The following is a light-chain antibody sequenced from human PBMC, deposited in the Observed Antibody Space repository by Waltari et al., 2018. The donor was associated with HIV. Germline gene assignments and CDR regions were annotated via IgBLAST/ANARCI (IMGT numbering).Light chain of an antibody. CDR2: SDG. J-gene: IGLJ3*02. CDR1: SSNIGSNT. Sequence: QSVLNQSPSASGTPGQRVIISCSGSSSNIGSNTVTCYQQFPGTAPKLLIYSDGQRPSGVPERFSGSKSATSAPLAISGLRAEDEADYYCATWDDSLNAWVFGGGTKLTVL. CDR3: ATWDDSLNAWV. V-gene: IGLV1-44*01.